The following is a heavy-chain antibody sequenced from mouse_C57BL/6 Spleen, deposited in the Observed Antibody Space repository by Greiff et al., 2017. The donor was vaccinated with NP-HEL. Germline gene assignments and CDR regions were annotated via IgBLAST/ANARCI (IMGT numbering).Heavy chain of an antibody. J-gene: IGHJ3*01. CDR1: GFTFSNYW. V-gene: IGHV6-3*01. CDR3: TGGVTTH. Sequence: EVQLQQSGGGLVQPGGSMKLSCVASGFTFSNYWMNWVRQSPEKGLEWVAQIRLKSDNYATHYAESVKGRFTISRDDSKSSVYLQMNNLRAEDTGIYYCTGGVTTHWGQGTLVTVSA. CDR2: IRLKSDNYAT. D-gene: IGHD2-2*01.